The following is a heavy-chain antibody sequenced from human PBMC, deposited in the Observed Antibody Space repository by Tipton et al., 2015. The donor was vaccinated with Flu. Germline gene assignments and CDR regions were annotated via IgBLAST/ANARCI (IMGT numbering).Heavy chain of an antibody. Sequence: GLVKPSETLSLTCTVSGGSISSYYWSWIRQPAGKGLEWIGLMYPSGSANYNPSLESRITMSLDKSKNQFSLKVTSVTAADTAVDYCATYNWNDVDVPASAFEIWGQGTKVTVSS. V-gene: IGHV4-4*07. CDR3: ATYNWNDVDVPASAFEI. J-gene: IGHJ3*02. CDR1: GGSISSYY. D-gene: IGHD1-20*01. CDR2: MYPSGSA.